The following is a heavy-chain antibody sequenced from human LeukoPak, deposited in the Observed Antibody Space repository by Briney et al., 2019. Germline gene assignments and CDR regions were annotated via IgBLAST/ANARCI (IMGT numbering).Heavy chain of an antibody. J-gene: IGHJ4*02. CDR2: INQDGSEK. D-gene: IGHD3-16*01. V-gene: IGHV3-7*01. CDR1: GFTFSNAW. Sequence: GGSLRLSCAASGFTFSNAWMSWVRQAPGKGLDWVANINQDGSEKYYLDSVKGRFTISRDNAKNSLYLQMNSLRAEDTAVYYCATNPDGGPFDYWGQGTLVTVSS. CDR3: ATNPDGGPFDY.